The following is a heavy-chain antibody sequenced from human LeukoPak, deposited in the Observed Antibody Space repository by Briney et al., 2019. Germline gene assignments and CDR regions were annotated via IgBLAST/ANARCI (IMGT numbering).Heavy chain of an antibody. V-gene: IGHV3-74*01. CDR2: INSGGSET. CDR3: ARDRGPNYYDSSGSYRPHDAFDI. J-gene: IGHJ3*02. CDR1: GFMFGTFW. D-gene: IGHD3-22*01. Sequence: GGSLRLSCAASGFMFGTFWMHWVRQTPGKGLLWVSRINSGGSETTYADSVKGRFTISRDNAKNSLYLQMNSLRAEDTAVYYCARDRGPNYYDSSGSYRPHDAFDIWGQGTMVTVSS.